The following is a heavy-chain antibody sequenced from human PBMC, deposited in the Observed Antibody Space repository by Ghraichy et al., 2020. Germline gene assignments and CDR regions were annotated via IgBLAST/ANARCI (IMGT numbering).Heavy chain of an antibody. J-gene: IGHJ5*02. CDR1: GYTFTGYY. Sequence: ASVKVSCKASGYTFTGYYMHWVRQAPRQGLEWMGRINPNSGGTNYAQKFQGRVNMTRDTSISTAYMELSRLRSDDTAVYYCARYDYYDSSGYYYDDWFDPCGHVTLVTVSS. CDR2: INPNSGGT. D-gene: IGHD3-22*01. V-gene: IGHV1-2*06. CDR3: ARYDYYDSSGYYYDDWFDP.